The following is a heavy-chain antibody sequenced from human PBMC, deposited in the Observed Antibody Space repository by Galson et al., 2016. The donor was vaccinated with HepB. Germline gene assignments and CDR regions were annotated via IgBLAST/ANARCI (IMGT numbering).Heavy chain of an antibody. CDR3: NWNPPHRDLLSGVDP. D-gene: IGHD1-26*01. CDR1: GFSFSDAW. Sequence: SLRLSCAASGFSFSDAWMNWVRQAPGKGLEWVGRIKSRVSGGTADYAAPVRGRFTISRDDSKTTLYLQMDNLKTEDTAVYYCNWNPPHRDLLSGVDPWGQGTLVTVSS. V-gene: IGHV3-15*07. CDR2: IKSRVSGGTA. J-gene: IGHJ5*02.